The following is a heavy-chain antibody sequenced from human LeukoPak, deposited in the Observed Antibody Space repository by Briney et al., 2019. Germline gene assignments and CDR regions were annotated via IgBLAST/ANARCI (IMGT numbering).Heavy chain of an antibody. CDR2: ISYDGSNK. CDR3: ARGEKSGYDLTYFDY. CDR1: GFTFSSYA. J-gene: IGHJ4*02. V-gene: IGHV3-30-3*01. D-gene: IGHD5-12*01. Sequence: PGRSLSLSCAASGFTFSSYAMHWVRQAPAKGLGWVAIISYDGSNKYYADSVKGRFTIPRDNSKNTLYLQMNSLRAEDTAVYYCARGEKSGYDLTYFDYWGQGTLVTVSS.